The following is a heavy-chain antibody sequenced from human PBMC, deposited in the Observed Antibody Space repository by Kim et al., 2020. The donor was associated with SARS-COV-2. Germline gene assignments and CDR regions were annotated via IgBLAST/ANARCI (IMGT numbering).Heavy chain of an antibody. CDR2: DT. Sequence: DTRYNPSFQGQVTTPADKSISTAYLQWSSLKASDSAMYYCARQGGRTFDIWGQGTMVTVSS. V-gene: IGHV5-51*01. CDR3: ARQGGRTFDI. J-gene: IGHJ3*02. D-gene: IGHD2-15*01.